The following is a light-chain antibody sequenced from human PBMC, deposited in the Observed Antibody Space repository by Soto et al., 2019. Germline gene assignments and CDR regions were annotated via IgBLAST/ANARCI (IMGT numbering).Light chain of an antibody. V-gene: IGKV1-27*01. CDR2: AAS. CDR1: QGISNY. Sequence: DIQMTQSPSSLSASVGDRVTITCRASQGISNYLAWYQQKPGKVPKLLIYAASTLQSGVPSRFSGSGSGTDFTLTISCLPPEDVATYYCQKYNSAPPTWTFGQGTKVEIK. J-gene: IGKJ1*01. CDR3: QKYNSAPPTWT.